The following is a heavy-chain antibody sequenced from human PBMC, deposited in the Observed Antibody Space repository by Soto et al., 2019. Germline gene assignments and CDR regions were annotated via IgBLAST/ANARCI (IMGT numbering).Heavy chain of an antibody. J-gene: IGHJ6*03. V-gene: IGHV3-23*01. CDR3: AKGRDELDYMDV. CDR1: GFSLSSYA. CDR2: ISGGGGRT. Sequence: PGGSLRLSCAASGFSLSSYAMNWVRQAPGKGLEWVSGISGGGGRTYYAASVKGRFTISRDNSKNTLYVEVNSLRAEDTAVYYCAKGRDELDYMDVWGKGTTVTVSS.